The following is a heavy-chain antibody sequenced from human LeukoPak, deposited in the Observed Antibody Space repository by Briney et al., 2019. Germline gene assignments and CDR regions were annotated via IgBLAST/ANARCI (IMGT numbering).Heavy chain of an antibody. D-gene: IGHD2-21*02. J-gene: IGHJ4*02. CDR3: ARDCGGDCYTPNDY. Sequence: PSETLSLTCTVSGYSISSGYYWGWIRQPPGQGLEWIGSIYHSGSTYYNPSLKSRVTISVDTSKTQFSLKLSSVTAADTAVYYCARDCGGDCYTPNDYWGQGTLVTVSS. CDR1: GYSISSGYY. CDR2: IYHSGST. V-gene: IGHV4-38-2*02.